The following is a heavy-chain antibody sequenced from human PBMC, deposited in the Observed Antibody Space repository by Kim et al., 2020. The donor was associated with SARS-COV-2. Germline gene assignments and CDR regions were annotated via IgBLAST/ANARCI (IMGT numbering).Heavy chain of an antibody. CDR2: IRSKANSYAT. Sequence: GGSLRLSCAASGFTFSGSAMHWVRQASGKGLEWVGRIRSKANSYATAYAASVKGRFTISRDDSKNTAYLQMNSLKTEDTAVYYCTSYGGNSRAFDIWGQGTMVTVSS. CDR3: TSYGGNSRAFDI. D-gene: IGHD4-17*01. CDR1: GFTFSGSA. V-gene: IGHV3-73*01. J-gene: IGHJ3*02.